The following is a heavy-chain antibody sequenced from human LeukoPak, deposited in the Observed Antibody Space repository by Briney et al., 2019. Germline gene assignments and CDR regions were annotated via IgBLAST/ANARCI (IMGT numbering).Heavy chain of an antibody. Sequence: SETLSLTCTVSGDSISSSSYYWRRIRQPPGKGLEWIGRIYYRGSTYYHPSLKSRLTISVDTSKNQFSQKLSSVIAADTAVYYCASVDYWGQGTLVTVSS. CDR3: ASVDY. CDR1: GDSISSSSYY. J-gene: IGHJ4*02. CDR2: IYYRGST. V-gene: IGHV4-39*01.